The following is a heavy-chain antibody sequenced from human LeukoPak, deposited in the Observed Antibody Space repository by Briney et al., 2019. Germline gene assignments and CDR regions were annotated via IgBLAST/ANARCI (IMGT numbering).Heavy chain of an antibody. D-gene: IGHD3-3*01. CDR3: ARRTDFWSGYHDY. Sequence: SETLSLTCTVSGGSINSYYWSWIRQPPGKGLEWIGYIYYSGSTNYNPSLKSRVTILVDTSKNQISLKLSSVTAADTAVYYCARRTDFWSGYHDYWGQGTLVTVSS. J-gene: IGHJ4*02. V-gene: IGHV4-59*08. CDR2: IYYSGST. CDR1: GGSINSYY.